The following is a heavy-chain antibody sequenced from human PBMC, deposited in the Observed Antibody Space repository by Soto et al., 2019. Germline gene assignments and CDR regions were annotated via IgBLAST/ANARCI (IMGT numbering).Heavy chain of an antibody. D-gene: IGHD2-2*01. CDR1: GFTFSSYS. CDR2: ISSSSSYI. CDR3: ARRCVVPAAKGFCLDY. Sequence: EVQLVESGGGLVKPGGSLRLSCAASGFTFSSYSMNWVRQAPGKGLEWVSSISSSSSYIYYADSVKGRFTISRDNAKNSLYLQMNSLRAEDTAVYYCARRCVVPAAKGFCLDYWGQGTLVTVSS. J-gene: IGHJ4*02. V-gene: IGHV3-21*01.